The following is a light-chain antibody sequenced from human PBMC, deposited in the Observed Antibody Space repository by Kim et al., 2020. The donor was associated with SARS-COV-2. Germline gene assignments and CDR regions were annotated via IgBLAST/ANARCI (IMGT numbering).Light chain of an antibody. J-gene: IGKJ4*01. V-gene: IGKV3-11*01. Sequence: PGERATLSCRASQSIDTSLAWYQHRPVQAPRLLVYDASIRATGVPDRFSGSGSGTDFTLTISSLEPEDFSTYYCQQRDSWPPAVSFGGGTKVDIK. CDR1: QSIDTS. CDR2: DAS. CDR3: QQRDSWPPAVS.